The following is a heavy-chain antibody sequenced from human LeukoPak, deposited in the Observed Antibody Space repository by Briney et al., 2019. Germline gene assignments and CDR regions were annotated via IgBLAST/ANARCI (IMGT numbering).Heavy chain of an antibody. J-gene: IGHJ4*02. CDR3: ARGPGVDNSGWYPDY. CDR2: ISWSSGKI. Sequence: GRSLRLSCAASGFTFDDYAMHWVRLAPGKGLEWVSSISWSSGKIGYADSVKGRFTISRDNANNSLYLQMNSLRAGDTALYYCARGPGVDNSGWYPDYWGQGTLVTVSS. CDR1: GFTFDDYA. D-gene: IGHD6-19*01. V-gene: IGHV3-9*01.